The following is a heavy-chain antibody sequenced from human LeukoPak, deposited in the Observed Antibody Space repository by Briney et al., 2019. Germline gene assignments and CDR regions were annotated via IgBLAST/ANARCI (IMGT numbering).Heavy chain of an antibody. J-gene: IGHJ4*02. CDR2: IYYSGST. CDR1: GGSISSYY. V-gene: IGHV4-59*01. CDR3: ARDNYYDSSGYSPFDY. Sequence: SETLSLTCTVSGGSISSYYWSWIRQPPGKGPEWIGYIYYSGSTNYNPSLKSRVTISVDTSKNQFSLKLSSVTAADTAVYYCARDNYYDSSGYSPFDYWGQGTLVTVSS. D-gene: IGHD3-22*01.